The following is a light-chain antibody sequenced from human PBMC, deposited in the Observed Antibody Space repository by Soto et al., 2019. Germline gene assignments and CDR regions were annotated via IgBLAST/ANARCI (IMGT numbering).Light chain of an antibody. CDR3: QSYDSSLSGYV. V-gene: IGLV1-40*01. CDR2: GNS. J-gene: IGLJ1*01. CDR1: SSNIGAGYD. Sequence: QSLLKHPPSLSVAPGQRVTIACTGSSSNIGAGYDVHWYQQLPGTAPKLLIYGNSNRPSGVPDRFSGSKSGTSASLAITGLQAEDEADYYCQSYDSSLSGYVFGTGTKVTVL.